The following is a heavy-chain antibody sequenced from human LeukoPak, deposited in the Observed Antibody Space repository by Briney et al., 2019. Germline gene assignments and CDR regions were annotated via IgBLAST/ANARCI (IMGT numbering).Heavy chain of an antibody. CDR1: GGSISSGGYY. Sequence: SETLSLTCTVSGGSISSGGYYWSWIRQPPGKGLEWIGYIYHSGSTYYNPSLKSRVTISVDTSKNQFSLKLSSVTAADTAVYYCARSQVVPAAPPVNWFDPWGQGTLVTVSS. J-gene: IGHJ5*02. D-gene: IGHD2-2*01. V-gene: IGHV4-30-2*01. CDR2: IYHSGST. CDR3: ARSQVVPAAPPVNWFDP.